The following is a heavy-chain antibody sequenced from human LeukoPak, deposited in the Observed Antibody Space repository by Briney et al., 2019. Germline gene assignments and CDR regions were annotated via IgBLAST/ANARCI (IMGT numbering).Heavy chain of an antibody. J-gene: IGHJ4*02. CDR1: GFTFSDYY. V-gene: IGHV3-11*06. CDR3: ARGAAVAPFDY. D-gene: IGHD6-19*01. CDR2: ISSSSSYT. Sequence: PGGSLRLSCAASGFTFSDYYMSWIRQAPGKGLEWVSYISSSSSYTNYADSVKGRFTISRDNAKDSLYLQMNSLRAEDTAVYYCARGAAVAPFDYWGQGTLVTVSS.